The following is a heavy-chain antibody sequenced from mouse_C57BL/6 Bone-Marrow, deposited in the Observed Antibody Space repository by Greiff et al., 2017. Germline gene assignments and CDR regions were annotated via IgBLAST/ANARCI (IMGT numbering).Heavy chain of an antibody. CDR3: AKPASYWYFDV. CDR2: ISSGSSTI. J-gene: IGHJ1*03. CDR1: GFTFSDYG. V-gene: IGHV5-17*01. Sequence: VQLQQSGGGLVKPGGSLKLSCAASGFTFSDYGMHWVRQAPEKGLEWVAYISSGSSTIYYADTVKGRFTISRDNAKNTLFLQMTSLSSEDTAMYYCAKPASYWYFDVWGTVTTATVSS.